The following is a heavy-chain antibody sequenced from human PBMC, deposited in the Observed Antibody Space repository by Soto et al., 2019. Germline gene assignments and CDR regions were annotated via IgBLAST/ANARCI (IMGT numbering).Heavy chain of an antibody. CDR1: GFTFSSYA. J-gene: IGHJ4*02. D-gene: IGHD3-22*01. CDR3: ASWYYDSSGYYLDY. CDR2: ISYDGSNK. V-gene: IGHV3-30-3*01. Sequence: QVQLVEFGGGVVQPGRSLRLSCAASGFTFSSYAMHWVRQAPGKGLEWVAVISYDGSNKYYADSVKGRFTISRDNSKNTLYLQMNSLRAEDTAVYYCASWYYDSSGYYLDYWGQGTLVTVSS.